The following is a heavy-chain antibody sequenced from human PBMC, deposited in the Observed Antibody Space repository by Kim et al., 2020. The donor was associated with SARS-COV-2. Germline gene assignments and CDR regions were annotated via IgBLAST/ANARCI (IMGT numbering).Heavy chain of an antibody. Sequence: YHSGSTNYNPSLKSRVTISVDKSKNQFSLKLSSATAADTAVYYCARDQDYWGQGTLVTVSS. CDR3: ARDQDY. J-gene: IGHJ4*02. D-gene: IGHD2-15*01. V-gene: IGHV4-4*02. CDR2: YHSGST.